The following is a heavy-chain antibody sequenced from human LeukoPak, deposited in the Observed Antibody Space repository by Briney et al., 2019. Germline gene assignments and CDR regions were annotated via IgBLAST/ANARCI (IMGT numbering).Heavy chain of an antibody. V-gene: IGHV3-53*01. D-gene: IGHD5-24*01. CDR3: ARGAGYNYPYYFDY. J-gene: IGHJ4*02. CDR2: IYGGGNI. CDR1: GFIVSSIY. Sequence: GGSLRLSCAASGFIVSSIYMNWVRQAPGGGLEWVSVIYGGGNIYYADSVKGRFTISRDNSKNTLYLQMNSLRAEDTAVYYCARGAGYNYPYYFDYWGQGTLVTVSS.